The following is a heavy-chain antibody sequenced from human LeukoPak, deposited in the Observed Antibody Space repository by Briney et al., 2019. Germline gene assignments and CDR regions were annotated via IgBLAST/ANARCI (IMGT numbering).Heavy chain of an antibody. V-gene: IGHV3-30*02. CDR1: GFTFSSYS. CDR2: IRYDGSNK. CDR3: ARIAWFGESRDFDY. Sequence: GGSLRLSCAASGFTFSSYSMNWVRQAPGKGLEWVAFIRYDGSNKYYADSVKGRFTISRDNSKNTLYLQMNSLRAEDTAVYYCARIAWFGESRDFDYWGQGTLVTVSS. D-gene: IGHD3-10*01. J-gene: IGHJ4*02.